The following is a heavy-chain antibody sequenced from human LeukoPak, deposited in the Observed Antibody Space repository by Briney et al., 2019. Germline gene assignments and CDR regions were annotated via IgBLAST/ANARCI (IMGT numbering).Heavy chain of an antibody. J-gene: IGHJ4*02. CDR3: ARGGSTRNGVFDY. D-gene: IGHD2-2*01. Sequence: GGSLRLSWAASGFTFSSYSMNWVRQAPGKGLEWVSSISSSSSYIYYADSVKGRFTISRDNAKNSLYLQMNSLRAEDTAVYYCARGGSTRNGVFDYWGQGTLVTVSS. CDR2: ISSSSSYI. CDR1: GFTFSSYS. V-gene: IGHV3-21*01.